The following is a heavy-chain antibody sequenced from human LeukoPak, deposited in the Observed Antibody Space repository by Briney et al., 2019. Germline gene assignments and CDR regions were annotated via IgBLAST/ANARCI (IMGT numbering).Heavy chain of an antibody. V-gene: IGHV4-61*09. D-gene: IGHD5-12*01. CDR3: ARDATMMGNYFNY. Sequence: PSETLSLTCTVSDDSITSPNYYWSWVRQPAGKGLEWIGHIYTTGNTYYKPSFKSRVIMSIDTSKNQFSLKLSSVTAADTAVYYCARDATMMGNYFNYWGQGTLVTVSS. J-gene: IGHJ4*02. CDR2: IYTTGNT. CDR1: DDSITSPNYY.